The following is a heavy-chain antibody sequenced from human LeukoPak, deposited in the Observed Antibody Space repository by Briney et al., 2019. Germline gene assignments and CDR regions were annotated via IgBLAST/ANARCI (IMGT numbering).Heavy chain of an antibody. J-gene: IGHJ4*02. Sequence: SETLSLTCTVSGGSISSYYWSWIRQPPGKGLEWIGYIYYSGSTNYNPSLKSRVTISVDTSKNQFSLKLSSVTAADTAVYYCARHGVLIYYYDSSGYSFFDYWGQGTLVTVSS. CDR2: IYYSGST. V-gene: IGHV4-59*08. CDR3: ARHGVLIYYYDSSGYSFFDY. D-gene: IGHD3-22*01. CDR1: GGSISSYY.